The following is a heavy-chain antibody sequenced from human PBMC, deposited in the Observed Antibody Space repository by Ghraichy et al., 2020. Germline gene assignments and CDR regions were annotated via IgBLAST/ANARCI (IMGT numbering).Heavy chain of an antibody. D-gene: IGHD2-15*01. CDR1: GLTFSDSA. J-gene: IGHJ4*02. CDR2: IRSKANSYAT. V-gene: IGHV3-73*01. CDR3: TRGYCSGGICYSFDH. Sequence: GGSLRLSCATSGLTFSDSAMHWVRQASGKGLEWVGRIRSKANSYATVYAASVKGRFTISRDDSKNTAYLQMNSLKTEDTALYYCTRGYCSGGICYSFDHWGQGTLATVPS.